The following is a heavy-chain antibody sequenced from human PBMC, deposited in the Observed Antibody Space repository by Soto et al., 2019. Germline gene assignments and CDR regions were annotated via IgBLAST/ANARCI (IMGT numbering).Heavy chain of an antibody. Sequence: GGSLRLSCAASGFTFSSYAMSWVRQAPGKGLEWVSAISGSGGSTYYADSVKGRFTISRDNSKNMLYLQMNSLRAEDTAVYYCAKPNSYGTETPPDYMDVWGKGTTVTVSS. CDR2: ISGSGGST. CDR3: AKPNSYGTETPPDYMDV. CDR1: GFTFSSYA. V-gene: IGHV3-23*01. D-gene: IGHD5-18*01. J-gene: IGHJ6*03.